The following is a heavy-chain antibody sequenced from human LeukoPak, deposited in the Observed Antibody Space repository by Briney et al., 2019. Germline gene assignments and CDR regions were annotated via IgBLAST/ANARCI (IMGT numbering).Heavy chain of an antibody. D-gene: IGHD3-10*01. V-gene: IGHV4-39*07. Sequence: PSETLSLTCTVSGGSISSSSYYWGWIRQPPGKGLEWIGSIYYSGSTYYNPSLKSRVTISVDTSKNQFSLKLSSVTAADTAVYYCARDLVLGGKENYMDVWGKGTTVTVSS. CDR2: IYYSGST. J-gene: IGHJ6*03. CDR3: ARDLVLGGKENYMDV. CDR1: GGSISSSSYY.